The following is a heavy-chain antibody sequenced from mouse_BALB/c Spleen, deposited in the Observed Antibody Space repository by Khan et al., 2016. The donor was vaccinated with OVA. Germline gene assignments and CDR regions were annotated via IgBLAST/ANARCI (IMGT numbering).Heavy chain of an antibody. J-gene: IGHJ2*01. CDR2: IYPSDSYT. D-gene: IGHD2-13*01. V-gene: IGHV1-69*02. CDR1: GYTFTNYW. CDR3: TRGDPGNFDF. Sequence: QVQLKQSGSDLVRPGASVKLSCKASGYTFTNYWINWVKQRPGQGLKWIGNIYPSDSYTNYNQKFKDKATLTVDKFSSTAYMQLSSPTSEDSAVYNCTRGDPGNFDFWGQGTTLTVSS.